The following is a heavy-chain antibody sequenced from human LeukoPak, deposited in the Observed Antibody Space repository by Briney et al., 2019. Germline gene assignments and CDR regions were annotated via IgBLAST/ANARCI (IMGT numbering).Heavy chain of an antibody. CDR3: ASGYSGYDPFDY. CDR2: ISSSSSYI. J-gene: IGHJ4*02. CDR1: GFTFSSYS. V-gene: IGHV3-21*04. D-gene: IGHD5-12*01. Sequence: GGSLRLSCAASGFTFSSYSMTWVRQAPGKGLEWVSSISSSSSYIYYAASVKGRFTISRDNAKNSLYLQMNSLRAEDTAVYYCASGYSGYDPFDYWGQGTLVTVSS.